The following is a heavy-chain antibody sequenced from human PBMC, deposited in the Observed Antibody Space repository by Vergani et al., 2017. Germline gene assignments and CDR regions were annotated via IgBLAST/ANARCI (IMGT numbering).Heavy chain of an antibody. J-gene: IGHJ4*02. Sequence: QVQLVQSGAEVKKPGASVKGSCKASGYTFTSYYMHWVRQAPGQGLEWMGIINPSGGSTSYAQKFQGRVTMTRDTSTSTVYMELSSLRSEDTAVYYCARDGSRRDTAMVRDFDYWGQGTLVTVSS. CDR3: ARDGSRRDTAMVRDFDY. V-gene: IGHV1-46*01. CDR1: GYTFTSYY. CDR2: INPSGGST. D-gene: IGHD5-18*01.